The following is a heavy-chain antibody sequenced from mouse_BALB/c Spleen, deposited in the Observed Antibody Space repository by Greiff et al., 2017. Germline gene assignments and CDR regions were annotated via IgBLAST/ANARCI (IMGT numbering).Heavy chain of an antibody. CDR1: GYTFTDYA. V-gene: IGHV1S137*01. Sequence: SGAELVRPGVSVKISCKGSGYTFTDYAMHWVKQSHAKSLEWIGVISTYYGDASYNQKFKGKATMTVDKSSSTAYMELARLTSEDSAIYYCARQGGTAWFAYWGQGTLVTVSA. D-gene: IGHD4-1*01. CDR3: ARQGGTAWFAY. J-gene: IGHJ3*01. CDR2: ISTYYGDA.